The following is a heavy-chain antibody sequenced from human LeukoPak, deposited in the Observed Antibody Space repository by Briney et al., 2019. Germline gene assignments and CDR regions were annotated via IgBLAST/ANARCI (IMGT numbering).Heavy chain of an antibody. D-gene: IGHD3-22*01. Sequence: SETLSLTCTVSGGSISSYYWSWIWQPAGKGLEWIGRIYTGGSTNYNPSLKSRVTMSVDTSKNQFSLKLNSVTAADTAVYYCARASVVVITPDAFDIWGQGTMVTVSS. J-gene: IGHJ3*02. CDR2: IYTGGST. V-gene: IGHV4-4*07. CDR1: GGSISSYY. CDR3: ARASVVVITPDAFDI.